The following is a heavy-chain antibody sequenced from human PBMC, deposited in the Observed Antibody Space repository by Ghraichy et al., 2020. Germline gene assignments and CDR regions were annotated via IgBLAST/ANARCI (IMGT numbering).Heavy chain of an antibody. CDR1: GFTFSDYW. V-gene: IGHV3-7*01. J-gene: IGHJ4*02. D-gene: IGHD3-10*02. CDR3: ARDVRWFDY. Sequence: GESLNISCVASGFTFSDYWMTWVRQAPGKGLEWVGDIKQDGREIKYVDSVRGRFTISRDNARNSVYLQMNSLRADDTGVYYCARDVRWFDYWGQGTLVGVSS. CDR2: IKQDGREI.